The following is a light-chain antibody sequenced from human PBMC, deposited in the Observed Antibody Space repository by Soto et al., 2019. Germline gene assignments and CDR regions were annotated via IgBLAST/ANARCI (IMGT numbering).Light chain of an antibody. CDR1: QTVRNNY. CDR3: QQFSSYPLT. V-gene: IGKV3-20*01. CDR2: DAS. Sequence: EFVLTQSPGTLSLSPGDRATLSCRASQTVRNNYLAWYQQKPGQAPRLLIYDASSRATGLPDRFSGGGSGTDFTLIISRLEPEDFAVYYCQQFSSYPLTFGGGTKVEIK. J-gene: IGKJ4*01.